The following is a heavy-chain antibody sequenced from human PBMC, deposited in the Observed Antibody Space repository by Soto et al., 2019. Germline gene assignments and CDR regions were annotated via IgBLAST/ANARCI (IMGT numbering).Heavy chain of an antibody. Sequence: GGSLSLSCAASGFTFSNAWMSWVRPAPGKGLEWVGRIKSKTDGGTADYAAAVKGRFTSSRDDSKNTLYLQMNSLRAEDTAIYYCAKDLWGTTPPYYFDYWGQGPQVTVS. CDR2: IKSKTDGGTA. CDR1: GFTFSNAW. J-gene: IGHJ4*02. V-gene: IGHV3-15*01. CDR3: AKDLWGTTPPYYFDY. D-gene: IGHD1-1*01.